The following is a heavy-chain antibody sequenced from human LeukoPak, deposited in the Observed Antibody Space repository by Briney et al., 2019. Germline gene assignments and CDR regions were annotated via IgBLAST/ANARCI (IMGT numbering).Heavy chain of an antibody. Sequence: GSLRLSCAASGFTFSRYAMSWVRQAPGKGLEWVSAISDSGGSTYYADSVKGRFTISRDKSKNTLYLQMNSLRAEDTAVYYCAKGSGGYYPASDYWGQGTLVTVSS. J-gene: IGHJ4*02. D-gene: IGHD3-22*01. V-gene: IGHV3-23*01. CDR2: ISDSGGST. CDR1: GFTFSRYA. CDR3: AKGSGGYYPASDY.